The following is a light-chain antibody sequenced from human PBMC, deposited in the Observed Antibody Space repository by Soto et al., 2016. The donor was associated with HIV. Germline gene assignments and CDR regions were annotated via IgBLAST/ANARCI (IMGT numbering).Light chain of an antibody. CDR2: DDT. V-gene: IGLV3-21*03. J-gene: IGLJ2*01. CDR1: NIGRKS. CDR3: QVWDETSDSAV. Sequence: YVLSQPPSVSVAPGKTATFTCGGDNIGRKSVNWYQQKPGQAPVLVVYDDTDRPSGISGRFAGSNSGSAATLTITKVEFGDEADYYCQVWDETSDSAVFAGGTKVTVL.